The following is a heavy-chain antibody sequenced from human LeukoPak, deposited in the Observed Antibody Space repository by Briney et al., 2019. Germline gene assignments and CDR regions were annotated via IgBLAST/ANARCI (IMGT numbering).Heavy chain of an antibody. D-gene: IGHD6-19*01. CDR1: GFTFSSYA. Sequence: GSLRLSCAASGFTFSSYAMSWVRQAPGKGLEWVSAISGSGGSTYYADSVKGRFTISRDNSKNTLYLQMNSLRAEDTAVYYCAKGSPRVAVAVKYFDYWGQRTLFTVSS. V-gene: IGHV3-23*01. CDR2: ISGSGGST. CDR3: AKGSPRVAVAVKYFDY. J-gene: IGHJ4*02.